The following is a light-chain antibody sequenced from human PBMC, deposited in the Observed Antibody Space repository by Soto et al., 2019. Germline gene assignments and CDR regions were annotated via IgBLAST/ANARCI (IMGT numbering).Light chain of an antibody. Sequence: EIVLTQSPGTLSLSPGERATLSFSASQSVSSSSLAWYQQKPGQAPRLLIYDASTRATGVPARFSGSGSGTDFTLTISSLQSEDFAVYYCQHYNYWPYTFGQGTKVDI. CDR2: DAS. V-gene: IGKV3-15*01. CDR1: QSVSSSS. J-gene: IGKJ2*01. CDR3: QHYNYWPYT.